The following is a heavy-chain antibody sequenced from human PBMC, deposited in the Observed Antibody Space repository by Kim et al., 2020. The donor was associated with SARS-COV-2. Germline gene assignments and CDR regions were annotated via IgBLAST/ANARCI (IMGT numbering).Heavy chain of an antibody. V-gene: IGHV4-34*01. CDR1: GGSFSGYY. Sequence: SETLSLTCAVYGGSFSGYYWSWIRQPPGKGLEWIGEINHSGSTNYNPSLKSRVTISVDTSKNQFSLKLSSVTAADTAVYYCARGRFRPSWVQGVIWYFDYWGQGTLVTVSS. CDR2: INHSGST. CDR3: ARGRFRPSWVQGVIWYFDY. J-gene: IGHJ4*02. D-gene: IGHD3-10*01.